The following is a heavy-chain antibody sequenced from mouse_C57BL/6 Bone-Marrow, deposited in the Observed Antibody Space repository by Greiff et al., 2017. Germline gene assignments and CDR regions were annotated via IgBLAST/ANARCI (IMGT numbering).Heavy chain of an antibody. CDR3: ARQSGSYYSNYFDV. Sequence: EVMLVESGGDLVKPGGSLKLSCAASGFTFSSYGMSWVRQTPDKRLEWVATISSGGSYTYYPDSVKGRFTISRDNAKHTLYLQMSSLKSEDTAMYYCARQSGSYYSNYFDVWGTGTTVTVSS. D-gene: IGHD2-5*01. CDR2: ISSGGSYT. V-gene: IGHV5-6*02. CDR1: GFTFSSYG. J-gene: IGHJ1*03.